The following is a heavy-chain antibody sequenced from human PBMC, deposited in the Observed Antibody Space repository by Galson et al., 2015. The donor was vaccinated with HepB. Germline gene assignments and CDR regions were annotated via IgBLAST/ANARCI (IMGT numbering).Heavy chain of an antibody. J-gene: IGHJ5*02. V-gene: IGHV2-5*02. CDR3: AHRPYVQLDEGVWFDP. CDR1: GFSLSTSGVG. D-gene: IGHD6-13*01. CDR2: IYWDDDK. Sequence: PALVKPTQTLTLTCTFSGFSLSTSGVGVGWIRQPPGKALEFLALIYWDDDKRYSPSLKSRLTITKDTSKNQVVLTMTNMDPVDTATYYCAHRPYVQLDEGVWFDPWGQGTLVTVSS.